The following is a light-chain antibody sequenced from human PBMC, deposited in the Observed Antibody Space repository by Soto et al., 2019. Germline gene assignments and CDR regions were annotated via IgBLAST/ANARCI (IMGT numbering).Light chain of an antibody. J-gene: IGKJ1*01. CDR1: QAINKY. CDR3: QQSYTIPGT. CDR2: GAS. V-gene: IGKV1-39*01. Sequence: DIQMTQSPSSLPASVGDSVTITCRASQAINKYLNWYQHKAGQAPKLLIYGASSLHKGVPARFRGSGAGTFFNLTNSSLQPDDFATYYRQQSYTIPGTFGRGTTVEIK.